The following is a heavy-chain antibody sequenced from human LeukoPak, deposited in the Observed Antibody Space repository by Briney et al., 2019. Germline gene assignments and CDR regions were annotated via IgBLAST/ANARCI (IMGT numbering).Heavy chain of an antibody. CDR2: IRFDGSNK. J-gene: IGHJ5*02. CDR1: GFTFSSNG. CDR3: AKGTTVTTSWFDP. V-gene: IGHV3-30*02. D-gene: IGHD4-17*01. Sequence: GGSLRLSCSASGFTFSSNGMHWVRQAPGKGLEWVAFIRFDGSNKYYADSVKGRFTISRDNSKNTLYLQMNSLRAEDTAVYYCAKGTTVTTSWFDPWGQGTLVTVSS.